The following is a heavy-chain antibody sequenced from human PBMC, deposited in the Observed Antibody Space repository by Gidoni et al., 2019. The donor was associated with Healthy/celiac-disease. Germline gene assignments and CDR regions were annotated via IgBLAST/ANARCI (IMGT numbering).Heavy chain of an antibody. CDR1: GFTFSSYG. CDR2: IWYDGSNK. Sequence: QVQLVESGGGVVQPGRSLRLSCAASGFTFSSYGMHWVRQAPGKGLAWVAVIWYDGSNKYYADSVKGRFTISRDNSKNTLYLQMNSLRAEDTAVYYCARAPYDYMNLDYYFDYWGQGTLVTVSS. J-gene: IGHJ4*02. CDR3: ARAPYDYMNLDYYFDY. V-gene: IGHV3-33*01. D-gene: IGHD4-4*01.